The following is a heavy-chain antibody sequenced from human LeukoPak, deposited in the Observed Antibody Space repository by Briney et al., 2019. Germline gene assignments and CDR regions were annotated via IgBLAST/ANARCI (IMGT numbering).Heavy chain of an antibody. J-gene: IGHJ5*02. CDR3: AKDLAIQTVSWFDP. D-gene: IGHD4-17*01. Sequence: GGSLRLSCAASGFTFSSYGMHWVRQAPGKGLEWVAVISHDGSNKYYADSVKGRFTISRDNSKNTLYLQMNSLRAEDTAVYYCAKDLAIQTVSWFDPWGQGTLVTVSS. CDR1: GFTFSSYG. CDR2: ISHDGSNK. V-gene: IGHV3-30*18.